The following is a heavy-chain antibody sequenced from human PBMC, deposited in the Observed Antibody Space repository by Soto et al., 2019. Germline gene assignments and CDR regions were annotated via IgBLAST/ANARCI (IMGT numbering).Heavy chain of an antibody. J-gene: IGHJ5*02. Sequence: ASVKVSCKASGYTFTSYDINWVRQATGQGLEWVGWMNPNSGNTGYAQKFQGRVTMTRNTSISTAYMELSSLRSEDTAVYYCARASYYEFWSGYYTNWFDPWGQGTLVTVSS. CDR2: MNPNSGNT. D-gene: IGHD3-3*01. CDR1: GYTFTSYD. CDR3: ARASYYEFWSGYYTNWFDP. V-gene: IGHV1-8*01.